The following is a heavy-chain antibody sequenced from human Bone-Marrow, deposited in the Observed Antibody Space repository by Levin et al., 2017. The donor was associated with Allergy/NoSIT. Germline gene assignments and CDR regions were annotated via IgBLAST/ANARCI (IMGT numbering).Heavy chain of an antibody. J-gene: IGHJ5*02. D-gene: IGHD2-2*01. Sequence: RAGGSLRLSCAVYGGSFSGYYWSWIRQPPGKGLEWIGEINHSGSTNYNPSLKSRVTISVDTSKNQFSLKLSSVTAADTAVYYCARGSIYDCSSTSCSMGPLGWFDPWGQGTLVTVSS. CDR3: ARGSIYDCSSTSCSMGPLGWFDP. CDR2: INHSGST. V-gene: IGHV4-34*01. CDR1: GGSFSGYY.